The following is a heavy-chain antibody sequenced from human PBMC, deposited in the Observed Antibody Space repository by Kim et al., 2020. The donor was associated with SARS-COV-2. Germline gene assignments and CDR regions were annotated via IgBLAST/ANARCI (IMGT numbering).Heavy chain of an antibody. J-gene: IGHJ4*02. V-gene: IGHV1-2*02. CDR2: VNPNTGDT. Sequence: ASVKVSCKASGYIFTAYYTHWVRQAPGQGLEWIGWVNPNTGDTDYAQKFQGRVTMTSDTSISTAYMELTRLRSDDTAIYYCARQEVTSSFDFWGQGTLVT. CDR1: GYIFTAYY. CDR3: ARQEVTSSFDF.